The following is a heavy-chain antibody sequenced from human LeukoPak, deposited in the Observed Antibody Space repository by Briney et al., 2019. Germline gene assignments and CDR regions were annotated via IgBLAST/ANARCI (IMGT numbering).Heavy chain of an antibody. J-gene: IGHJ4*02. V-gene: IGHV4-34*01. CDR3: ARGASYDYAWGSYRYSDY. D-gene: IGHD3-16*02. CDR2: INHSGST. CDR1: GGPFSGYY. Sequence: SETLSLTCAVYGGPFSGYYWSWIRQPPGKGLEWIGEINHSGSTNYNPSLKSRVTISVDTSKNQFSLKLSSVTAADTAVYYCARGASYDYAWGSYRYSDYWGQGTLVTVSS.